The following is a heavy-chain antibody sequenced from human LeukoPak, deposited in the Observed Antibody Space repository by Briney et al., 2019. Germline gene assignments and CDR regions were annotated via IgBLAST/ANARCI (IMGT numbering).Heavy chain of an antibody. CDR1: GGSFSGYY. J-gene: IGHJ6*03. CDR3: ARGREYCSGGSCYRYYYYYMDV. D-gene: IGHD2-15*01. V-gene: IGHV4-34*01. Sequence: SETLSLTCAAYGGSFSGYYWSWIRQPPGKGLEWIGEINHSGSTNYNPSLKSRVTISVDTSKNQFSLKLSSVTAADTAVYYCARGREYCSGGSCYRYYYYYMDVWGKGTTVTVSS. CDR2: INHSGST.